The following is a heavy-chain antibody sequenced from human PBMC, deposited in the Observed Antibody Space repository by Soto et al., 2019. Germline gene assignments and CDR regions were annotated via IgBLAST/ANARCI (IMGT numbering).Heavy chain of an antibody. CDR1: GFTFSSYA. CDR3: AKDGPMSVLEWLLDPSSHYYYYYGMDV. V-gene: IGHV3-23*01. CDR2: ISGSGGST. D-gene: IGHD3-3*01. J-gene: IGHJ6*02. Sequence: PGGSLRLSCAASGFTFSSYAMSWVRQAPGKGLEWVSAISGSGGSTYYADSVKGRFTISRDNSKNTLYLQMNSLRAEDTAVYYCAKDGPMSVLEWLLDPSSHYYYYYGMDVWGQGTTVTVSS.